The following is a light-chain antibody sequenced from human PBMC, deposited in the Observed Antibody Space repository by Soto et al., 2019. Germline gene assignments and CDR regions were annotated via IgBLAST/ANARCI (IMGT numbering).Light chain of an antibody. V-gene: IGKV1-27*01. CDR2: SAS. Sequence: DIQMTHSPSSLSASVGDRVTITCRASQGIAKSLAWYQQKPGKAPKLLIYSASTLQSGVPSRFSGSGSGTDFTLTISSMQPEDVANYYCQKYNSAPWTFGQGTKVDIK. CDR1: QGIAKS. CDR3: QKYNSAPWT. J-gene: IGKJ1*01.